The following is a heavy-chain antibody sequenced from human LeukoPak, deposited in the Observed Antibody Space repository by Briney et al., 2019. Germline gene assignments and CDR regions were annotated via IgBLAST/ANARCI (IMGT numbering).Heavy chain of an antibody. D-gene: IGHD3-16*01. J-gene: IGHJ4*02. CDR2: IRYDGTYK. V-gene: IGHV3-30*02. CDR3: APGTWGGDNYFDY. CDR1: GFTFSSYG. Sequence: PGGSLRLSCAASGFTFSSYGMSWVRQAPGKGLEWVAFIRYDGTYKYYADSVKGRFTISRDNSKNTVYLQMNSLRAEDTAVYYCAPGTWGGDNYFDYWGQGTLVTVSS.